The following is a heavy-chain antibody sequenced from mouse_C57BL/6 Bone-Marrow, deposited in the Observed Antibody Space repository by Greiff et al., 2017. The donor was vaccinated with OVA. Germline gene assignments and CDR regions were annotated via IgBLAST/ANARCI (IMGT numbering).Heavy chain of an antibody. D-gene: IGHD1-1*01. CDR1: GFTFSSYG. J-gene: IGHJ4*01. CDR2: ISSGGSYT. V-gene: IGHV5-6*01. Sequence: EVQVVESGGDLVKPGGSLKLSCAASGFTFSSYGMSWVRQTPDKRLEWVATISSGGSYTYYPDSVKGRFTISRDNAKNTLYLQMSSLKSEDTAMYYCATYGKGYAMDYWGRGTSVTVSS. CDR3: ATYGKGYAMDY.